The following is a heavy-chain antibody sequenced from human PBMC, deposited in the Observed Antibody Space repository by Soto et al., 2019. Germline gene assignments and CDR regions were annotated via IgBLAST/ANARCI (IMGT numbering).Heavy chain of an antibody. CDR3: AKDLIGETTFDY. V-gene: IGHV3-30*18. CDR2: ISYDGSNK. CDR1: GFTFSSYG. Sequence: QVQLVESGGGVVQPGRSLRLSCAASGFTFSSYGMHWVRQAPGKGLEWVAVISYDGSNKYYADSVKGRFTISRDNSKNTLYLQMNSLRAEDTAVYYCAKDLIGETTFDYWGQGSLATVSS. J-gene: IGHJ4*02. D-gene: IGHD3-9*01.